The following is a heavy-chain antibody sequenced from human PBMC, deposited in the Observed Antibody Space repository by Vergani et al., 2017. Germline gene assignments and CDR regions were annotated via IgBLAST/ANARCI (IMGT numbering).Heavy chain of an antibody. J-gene: IGHJ3*02. CDR3: AGVESAWGREGAFDI. V-gene: IGHV1-18*01. D-gene: IGHD7-27*01. Sequence: QVQLEQSGAEVKKPGSSVKVSCKASGYTFTSYGISWVRQAHGQGLECMGWIIAYNSNTNYAQKLQGRVTMTTDTSTSTAYMELRSLRSDVTAVDYCAGVESAWGREGAFDIWGQGTMVTVSS. CDR1: GYTFTSYG. CDR2: IIAYNSNT.